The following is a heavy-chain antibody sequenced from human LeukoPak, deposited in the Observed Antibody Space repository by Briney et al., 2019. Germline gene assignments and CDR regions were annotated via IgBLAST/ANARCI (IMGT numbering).Heavy chain of an antibody. CDR3: ARVGPDGGGMGPGYYYGMDV. V-gene: IGHV3-48*04. Sequence: GGSLRLSCATAGFTFRSYSMNWVRQAPGKGLEWVSYNNSMGDIIYYAESVKGRLTISRDDAKNSLFLEMNSPRVEDTAVYYCARVGPDGGGMGPGYYYGMDVWGQGTTVTVSS. D-gene: IGHD3-16*01. CDR2: NNSMGDII. CDR1: GFTFRSYS. J-gene: IGHJ6*02.